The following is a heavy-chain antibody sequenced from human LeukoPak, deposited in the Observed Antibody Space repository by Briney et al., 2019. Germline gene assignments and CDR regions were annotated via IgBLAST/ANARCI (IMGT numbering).Heavy chain of an antibody. CDR3: AREGYSYGYAGYYYYYMDV. J-gene: IGHJ6*03. V-gene: IGHV3-48*01. CDR1: GFTFSSYS. CDR2: ISSSSSTI. Sequence: PGGSLRLSCAASGFTFSSYSMNWVRQAPGKGLEWVSYISSSSSTIYYADSVKGRFTISRDNAKNSLYLQMNSLRAEDTAVYYCAREGYSYGYAGYYYYYMDVWGKGTTVTVSS. D-gene: IGHD5-18*01.